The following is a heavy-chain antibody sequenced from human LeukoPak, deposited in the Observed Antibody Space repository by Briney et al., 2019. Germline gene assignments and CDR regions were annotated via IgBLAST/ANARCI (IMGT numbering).Heavy chain of an antibody. Sequence: GGSLRLSCAASGFTVSSNYMSWVRQAPGKGLDWVSSISDNGDDTYYADSVKGRFTISRDKSTNTLYLQMNSLRADDTAVYYCAKGYYGNYVAVDYWGQGTLVTVSS. D-gene: IGHD4-11*01. CDR2: ISDNGDDT. J-gene: IGHJ4*02. CDR3: AKGYYGNYVAVDY. V-gene: IGHV3-23*01. CDR1: GFTVSSNY.